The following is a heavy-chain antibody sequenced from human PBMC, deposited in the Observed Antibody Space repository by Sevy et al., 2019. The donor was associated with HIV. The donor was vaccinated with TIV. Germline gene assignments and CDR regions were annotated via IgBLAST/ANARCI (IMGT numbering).Heavy chain of an antibody. D-gene: IGHD6-19*01. J-gene: IGHJ4*02. CDR1: GFTFSSYS. Sequence: GGSLRLSCAASGFTFSSYSMNWVRQAPGKGLEWVSYISSSSSTICYADSVKGRFTISRDNAKNSLYLQMNSLRDEDTAVYYCARSRSGSSGWYVLVELISPIDYWGQGTLVTVSS. CDR3: ARSRSGSSGWYVLVELISPIDY. V-gene: IGHV3-48*02. CDR2: ISSSSSTI.